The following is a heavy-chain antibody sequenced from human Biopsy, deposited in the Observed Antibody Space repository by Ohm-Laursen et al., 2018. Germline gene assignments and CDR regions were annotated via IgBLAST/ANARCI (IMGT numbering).Heavy chain of an antibody. D-gene: IGHD3-9*01. CDR2: NIPILGTG. CDR1: GGTFSNYG. CDR3: ATKLTGYFHH. Sequence: SVKVSCKAPGGTFSNYGVNWVRQAPGQGLEWLGGNIPILGTGNYAQKFQDRVTVAADTSTSTDTMELRSLRSDDTAVYYCATKLTGYFHHWGQGTLVIVSS. J-gene: IGHJ1*01. V-gene: IGHV1-69*06.